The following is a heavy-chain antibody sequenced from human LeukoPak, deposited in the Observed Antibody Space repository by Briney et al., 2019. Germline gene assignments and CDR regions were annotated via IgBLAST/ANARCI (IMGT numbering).Heavy chain of an antibody. D-gene: IGHD6-13*01. V-gene: IGHV1-8*01. CDR1: GYTFNKHE. Sequence: GASGTVSLTPSGYTFNKHESNWVSQAAGQGLEEMRWMNVYSGHTNHVQRFPGRVSMTTNTSITTAYMELTGLKPDDTAVYYCAIGTGGGSSWHFDYWGQGAMLTVST. CDR2: MNVYSGHT. J-gene: IGHJ4*02. CDR3: AIGTGGGSSWHFDY.